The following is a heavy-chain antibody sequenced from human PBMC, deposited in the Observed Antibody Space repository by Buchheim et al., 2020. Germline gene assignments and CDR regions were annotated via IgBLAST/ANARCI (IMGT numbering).Heavy chain of an antibody. CDR1: GFTFSSYA. D-gene: IGHD6-19*01. Sequence: EVQLVESGGGLVQPGGSLRLSCAASGFTFSSYAMSWVRQAPGKGLEWVSAISGSGGSTYYAASAQGRFTISRDNSKNNLYLTMNSLRAEDTAVYYCAKNSKAQRAVAGPGDAFDIWGQGT. CDR3: AKNSKAQRAVAGPGDAFDI. J-gene: IGHJ3*02. CDR2: ISGSGGST. V-gene: IGHV3-23*04.